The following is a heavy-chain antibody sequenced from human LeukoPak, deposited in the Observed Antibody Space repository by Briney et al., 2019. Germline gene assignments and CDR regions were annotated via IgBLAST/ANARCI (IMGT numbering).Heavy chain of an antibody. Sequence: VASVKVSCKASGYTFTSYDINWVRQATEQGLEWMGWMNPNSANTGYAQKFQGRVTMTRNTSIGTAYMELSSLRSEDTAVYYCARADYYDSSGYPYWGQGTLVTVSS. D-gene: IGHD3-22*01. V-gene: IGHV1-8*01. CDR2: MNPNSANT. J-gene: IGHJ4*02. CDR3: ARADYYDSSGYPY. CDR1: GYTFTSYD.